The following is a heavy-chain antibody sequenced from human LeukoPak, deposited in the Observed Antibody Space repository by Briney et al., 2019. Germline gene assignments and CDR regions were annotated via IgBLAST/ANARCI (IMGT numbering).Heavy chain of an antibody. V-gene: IGHV1-18*01. CDR1: GYTFIDYG. Sequence: ASVKVSCKASGYTFIDYGISWVRQAPGQWLEWMGWISAYNGITNYAQKFQGRVTMTTDTATSTAYMDLRSLRSDDTAVYYCARVRYSYGYYYGMDVWGQGTTVTVSS. D-gene: IGHD5-18*01. CDR3: ARVRYSYGYYYGMDV. CDR2: ISAYNGIT. J-gene: IGHJ6*02.